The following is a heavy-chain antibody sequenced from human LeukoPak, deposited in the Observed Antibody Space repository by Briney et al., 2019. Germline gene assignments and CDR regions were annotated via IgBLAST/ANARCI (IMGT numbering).Heavy chain of an antibody. J-gene: IGHJ2*01. CDR1: GFSFDDHD. V-gene: IGHV3-9*01. CDR2: ISWNSGYM. D-gene: IGHD5-18*01. Sequence: GGSLRLSCAASGFSFDDHDMHWVRQAPGKGLEWVSVISWNSGYMAYADSVKGRFTVSRDNAKNSLYLQMNSLRTEDTALYYCARDTYSGVRSFDLWGRGTLVTVSS. CDR3: ARDTYSGVRSFDL.